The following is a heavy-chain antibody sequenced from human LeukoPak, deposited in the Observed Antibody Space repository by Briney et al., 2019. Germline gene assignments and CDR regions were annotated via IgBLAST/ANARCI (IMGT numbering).Heavy chain of an antibody. V-gene: IGHV4-59*01. CDR2: MSYSGST. CDR3: ASGALIDAFDI. Sequence: SETLSLTCTVSGGSISSYHWSWIRQSPGKGLEWIGYMSYSGSTNYNPSLKSRVTISVDTSKNQFSLKLSSVTAADTAVYYCASGALIDAFDIWGQGTMVTVSS. D-gene: IGHD2-8*01. J-gene: IGHJ3*02. CDR1: GGSISSYH.